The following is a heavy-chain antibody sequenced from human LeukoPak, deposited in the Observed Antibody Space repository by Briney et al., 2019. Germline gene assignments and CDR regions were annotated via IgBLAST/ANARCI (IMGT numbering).Heavy chain of an antibody. D-gene: IGHD6-13*01. CDR3: ARDLKWGAAGTRRGNWFDP. Sequence: ASVKVSCKASGGTFSSYAISWVRQAPGQGLEWMGRIIPILGIANYAQKFQGRVTITADKSTSTAYMELSSLRSEDTAVYYCARDLKWGAAGTRRGNWFDPWGQGTLVTVSS. CDR1: GGTFSSYA. CDR2: IIPILGIA. V-gene: IGHV1-69*04. J-gene: IGHJ5*02.